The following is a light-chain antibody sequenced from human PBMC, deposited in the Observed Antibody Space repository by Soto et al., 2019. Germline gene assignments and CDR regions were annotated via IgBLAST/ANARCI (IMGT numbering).Light chain of an antibody. CDR2: DAS. J-gene: IGKJ1*01. CDR1: QSISSY. CDR3: QQRSNWPWT. V-gene: IGKV3-11*01. Sequence: EIVLTQSPATLSLSPVERATLSCRASQSISSYLAWYQQKPGQAPRLLIYDASNRATGIPARFSGSGSGTDFTLTISSLEPEDFAVYYCQQRSNWPWTFGQGTKVDIK.